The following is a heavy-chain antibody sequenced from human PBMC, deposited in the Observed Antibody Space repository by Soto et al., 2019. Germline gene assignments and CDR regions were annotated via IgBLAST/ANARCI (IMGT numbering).Heavy chain of an antibody. D-gene: IGHD4-17*01. CDR3: AVDYGDYSFY. CDR1: GGSISSSTYY. V-gene: IGHV4-39*02. J-gene: IGHJ4*01. Sequence: QLQLQESGPGLVKPSETLSLTCAVSGGSISSSTYYWGWIRQPPGKGLEWIGNIYYSGSTYYNSSLKRRLSISVDTSMNHFSLKLTSVTAADTAVYYCAVDYGDYSFYWGHGTLVTGSS. CDR2: IYYSGST.